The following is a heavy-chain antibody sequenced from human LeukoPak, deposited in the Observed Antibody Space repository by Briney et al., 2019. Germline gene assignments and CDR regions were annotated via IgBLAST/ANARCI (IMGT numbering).Heavy chain of an antibody. CDR1: GGSFSGYY. V-gene: IGHV4-34*01. CDR2: VDHFGST. CDR3: ARGEGSGSYMSYFDY. J-gene: IGHJ4*02. D-gene: IGHD3-10*01. Sequence: SETLSLTCAVYGGSFSGYYWSWIRQPPWKGLEWIGEVDHFGSTNYNPSLKSRVTISEDTSKNQFSLRLSSVTAADTAVYYCARGEGSGSYMSYFDYWGQGGLVTVSS.